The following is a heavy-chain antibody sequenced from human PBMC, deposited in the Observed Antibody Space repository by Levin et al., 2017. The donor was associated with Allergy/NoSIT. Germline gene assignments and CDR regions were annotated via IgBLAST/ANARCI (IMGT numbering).Heavy chain of an antibody. J-gene: IGHJ6*02. CDR3: ARDPQSSMDV. CDR2: IWYDGSKK. V-gene: IGHV3-33*01. CDR1: GFTFSSHG. D-gene: IGHD6-6*01. Sequence: PGGSLRLSCAVSGFTFSSHGFHWVRQAPGKGLEWVAVIWYDGSKKYYTDSVKGRFTISRDNSKNTLYLQMNSLRAEDTAVYYCARDPQSSMDVWGQGTTVTVSS.